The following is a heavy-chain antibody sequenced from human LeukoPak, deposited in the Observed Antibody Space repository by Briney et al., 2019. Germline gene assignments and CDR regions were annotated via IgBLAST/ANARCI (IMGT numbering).Heavy chain of an antibody. V-gene: IGHV3-11*01. CDR3: AREAILDDAFDV. D-gene: IGHD3-3*02. CDR1: GVFFSDPH. J-gene: IGHJ3*01. CDR2: ISNGAGGTI. Sequence: GGAPGLFCGASGVFFSDPHKSWIRPAPGEGVGLVSYISNGAGGTIHYADSVKGRFTISRDNAKNSVFLQMNSLRGEDTAVYYCAREAILDDAFDVWGHGTVVTVSS.